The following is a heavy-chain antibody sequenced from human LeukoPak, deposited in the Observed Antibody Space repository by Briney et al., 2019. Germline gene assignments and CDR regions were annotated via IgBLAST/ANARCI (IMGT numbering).Heavy chain of an antibody. V-gene: IGHV3-23*01. CDR2: ISGSGGST. CDR3: AKGLALAGRGYFDY. D-gene: IGHD6-19*01. Sequence: GGTLRLSCAASGFTFSSYGMSWVRQAPGKGLEWVSAISGSGGSTYYADSVKGRFTISRDNSKNTLYLQMNSLRAEDTAVYYCAKGLALAGRGYFDYWGQGTLVTVSS. J-gene: IGHJ4*02. CDR1: GFTFSSYG.